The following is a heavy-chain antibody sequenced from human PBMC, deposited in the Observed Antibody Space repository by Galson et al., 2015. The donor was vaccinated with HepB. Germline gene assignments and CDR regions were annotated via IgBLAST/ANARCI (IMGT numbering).Heavy chain of an antibody. D-gene: IGHD6-13*01. Sequence: LRLSCAASGFTFSSYAMSWVRQAPGKGLEWVSAISGSGGSTYYADSVKGRFTISRDNSKNTLYLQMNSLRAEDTAVYYCAKRHSSSWYYFDYWGQGTLVTVSS. J-gene: IGHJ4*02. CDR3: AKRHSSSWYYFDY. CDR2: ISGSGGST. CDR1: GFTFSSYA. V-gene: IGHV3-23*01.